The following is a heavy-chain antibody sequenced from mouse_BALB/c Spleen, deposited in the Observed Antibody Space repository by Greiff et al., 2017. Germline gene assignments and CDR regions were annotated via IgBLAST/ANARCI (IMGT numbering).Heavy chain of an antibody. CDR3: AREGGLSTMITTGDAMDY. Sequence: EVHLVESGPGLVKPSQSLSLTCSVTGYSITSGYYWNWIRQFPGNKLEWMGYISYDGSNNYNPSLKNRISITRDTSKNQFFLKLNSVTTEDTATYYCAREGGLSTMITTGDAMDYWGQGTSVTVSS. D-gene: IGHD2-4*01. CDR1: GYSITSGYY. CDR2: ISYDGSN. V-gene: IGHV3-6*02. J-gene: IGHJ4*01.